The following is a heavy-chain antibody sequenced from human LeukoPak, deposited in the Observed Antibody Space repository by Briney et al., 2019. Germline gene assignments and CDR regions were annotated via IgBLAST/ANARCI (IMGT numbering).Heavy chain of an antibody. D-gene: IGHD1-26*01. V-gene: IGHV3-21*01. CDR1: GFTFSSYS. CDR3: ARESGDY. J-gene: IGHJ4*02. Sequence: GGSLRLSCAASGFTFSSYSMNWVRQAPGKGLEWVSSITGGSSHIYYADSVKGRFTISRDNAKNSLYLQMNSLRAEDTAVYYCARESGDYWGQGTLVTVSS. CDR2: ITGGSSHI.